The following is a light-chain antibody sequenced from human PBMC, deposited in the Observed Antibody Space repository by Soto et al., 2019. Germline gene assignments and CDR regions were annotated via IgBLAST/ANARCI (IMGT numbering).Light chain of an antibody. CDR3: QQYHNWPLIT. CDR2: GAS. J-gene: IGKJ5*01. Sequence: EIGVTQSPATLSLYQGERATLSCRASQSVSSYLAWYQQKPGQAPRLLIYGASSRATGIPARFSGSGSGTEFTLTISNLQSEDFAVYFCQQYHNWPLITFGQGTLLEIK. V-gene: IGKV3-15*01. CDR1: QSVSSY.